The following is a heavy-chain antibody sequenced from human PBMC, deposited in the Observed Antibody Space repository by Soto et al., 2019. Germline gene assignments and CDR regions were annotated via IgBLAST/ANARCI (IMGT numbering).Heavy chain of an antibody. V-gene: IGHV1-69*01. CDR2: IIPTFGTT. CDR1: GGNFSSNG. Sequence: QVQVVQSGAEVKKPGSSVKVSCKAPGGNFSSNGIRWVRQAPGQGLELMGGIIPTFGTTNYAHKFRGRVTITAGESTGTAYMELSSLRSDDTAVYYCAGASDSTWYTWLDPWGQGALVTVSS. J-gene: IGHJ5*02. D-gene: IGHD5-18*01. CDR3: AGASDSTWYTWLDP.